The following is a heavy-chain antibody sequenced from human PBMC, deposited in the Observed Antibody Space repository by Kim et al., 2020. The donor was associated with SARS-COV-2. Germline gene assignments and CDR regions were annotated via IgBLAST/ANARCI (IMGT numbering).Heavy chain of an antibody. CDR1: GYTFSENG. CDR3: VRNYNMDV. CDR2: INEANGDT. J-gene: IGHJ6*03. V-gene: IGHV1-3*01. Sequence: ASVKVSCKTSGYTFSENGFEIGLHWVRQAPGQGLEWMGWINEANGDTKYAQKFQGRITISRDRAASVVNMQLSSLTSEDTALYHCVRNYNMDVWDQGTTVIVS.